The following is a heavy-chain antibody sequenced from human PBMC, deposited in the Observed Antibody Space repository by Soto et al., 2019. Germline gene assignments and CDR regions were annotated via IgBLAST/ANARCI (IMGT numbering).Heavy chain of an antibody. CDR2: ISGSGGST. Sequence: GGSLRLSCAASGFTFSSYAMSWVRQAPGKGLEWVSAISGSGGSTYYADSVKGRFTISRDNSKNTLYLQMNSLRAEDTAVYYCAKDRPYCTNGVCYPQPFDYWGQGTLVTVSS. D-gene: IGHD2-8*01. J-gene: IGHJ4*02. CDR3: AKDRPYCTNGVCYPQPFDY. CDR1: GFTFSSYA. V-gene: IGHV3-23*01.